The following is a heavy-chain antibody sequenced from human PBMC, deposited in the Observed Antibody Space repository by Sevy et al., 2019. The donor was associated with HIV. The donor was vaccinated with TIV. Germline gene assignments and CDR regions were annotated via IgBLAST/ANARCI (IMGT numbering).Heavy chain of an antibody. V-gene: IGHV3-7*01. J-gene: IGHJ3*02. CDR1: GFTFSSYW. CDR3: AREVPVDTAMADAFDI. CDR2: IKQDGSEK. Sequence: GGSLRLSCAASGFTFSSYWMSWVRQAPGKGLEWVANIKQDGSEKYYVDSVKGRFTISRDNAKKSLYLQMNSLRAEDTAVYYCAREVPVDTAMADAFDIWGQGTMVTVSS. D-gene: IGHD5-18*01.